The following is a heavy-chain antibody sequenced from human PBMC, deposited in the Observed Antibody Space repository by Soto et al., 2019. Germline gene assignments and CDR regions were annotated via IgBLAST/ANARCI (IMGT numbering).Heavy chain of an antibody. CDR3: AIPLIAARPDSGFDY. Sequence: PGGSLRLSCAASGFTFSSYWMHWVRQAPGKGLVWVSCINSDGSSTSYADSVKGRFTISRDNAKNTLYLQMNSLRAEDTAVYYCAIPLIAARPDSGFDYWGQGTLVTVSS. D-gene: IGHD6-6*01. CDR2: INSDGSST. J-gene: IGHJ4*02. V-gene: IGHV3-74*01. CDR1: GFTFSSYW.